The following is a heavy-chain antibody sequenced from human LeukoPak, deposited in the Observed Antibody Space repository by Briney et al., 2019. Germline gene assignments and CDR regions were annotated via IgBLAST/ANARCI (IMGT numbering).Heavy chain of an antibody. Sequence: PSETLSLTCTVSGGSISSYYWSWIRQPPGKGLEWIGYIYYSGSTNYSPSLKSRVTISVDTSKNQFSLKLSSVTAADTAVYYCARGASCSSTSCYTSDFDYWGQGTLVTVSS. J-gene: IGHJ4*02. V-gene: IGHV4-59*01. CDR2: IYYSGST. CDR3: ARGASCSSTSCYTSDFDY. D-gene: IGHD2-2*02. CDR1: GGSISSYY.